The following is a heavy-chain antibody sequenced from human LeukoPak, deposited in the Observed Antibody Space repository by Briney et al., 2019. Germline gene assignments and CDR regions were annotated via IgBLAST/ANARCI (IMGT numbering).Heavy chain of an antibody. CDR1: GYTFTSYD. CDR2: MNPNSGNT. J-gene: IGHJ6*03. CDR3: ARGWSVEQWLFGRNMDV. D-gene: IGHD6-19*01. V-gene: IGHV1-8*01. Sequence: GASVKVSCKASGYTFTSYDINWVRQATGQGLEWMGWMNPNSGNTGYAQKFQGRVTMTRNTSISTAYMELSSLRSEDTAVYYCARGWSVEQWLFGRNMDVRGKGTTVTVSS.